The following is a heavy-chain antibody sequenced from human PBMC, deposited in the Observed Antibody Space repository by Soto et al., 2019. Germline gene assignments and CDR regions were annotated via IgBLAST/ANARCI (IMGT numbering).Heavy chain of an antibody. D-gene: IGHD6-13*01. Sequence: QVQLVQSGAEVKKPGASVKVSCKASGYTFTSYGISWVRQAPGQGLEWMGWISAYSGSTHYAQKLQGRVTLTTDTATSTAYMELRSLRSDDTAVYYCARSIAAAVDFDYWGQGTLVTVSS. V-gene: IGHV1-18*01. J-gene: IGHJ4*02. CDR3: ARSIAAAVDFDY. CDR1: GYTFTSYG. CDR2: ISAYSGST.